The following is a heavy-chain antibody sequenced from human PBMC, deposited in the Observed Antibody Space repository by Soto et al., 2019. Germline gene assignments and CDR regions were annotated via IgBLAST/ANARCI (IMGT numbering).Heavy chain of an antibody. J-gene: IGHJ6*02. D-gene: IGHD2-2*01. CDR2: IYYSGIT. Sequence: PSETLSLTCTVSGGSISSSSHYWGWILQPPGKGLELIGSIYYSGITYYNPSLKSRVTISVDTSKNQFSLKLSSVTAADTAVYYCARHYDYSYGMDVWGQGTTVTVSS. CDR1: GGSISSSSHY. V-gene: IGHV4-39*01. CDR3: ARHYDYSYGMDV.